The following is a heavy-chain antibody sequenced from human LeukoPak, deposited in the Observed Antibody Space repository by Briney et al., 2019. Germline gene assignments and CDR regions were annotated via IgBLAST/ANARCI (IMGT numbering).Heavy chain of an antibody. CDR3: ARPYRSSWFDS. CDR2: ISGYNGKT. Sequence: GASVKVPCKASGYTFTSYGISWVRQAPGQGLEWMGWISGYNGKTNYAQKVQGRVTMTTDTSTSTAYMELRSLTSDDTAVYYCARPYRSSWFDSWGQGTLVTVSS. J-gene: IGHJ5*01. CDR1: GYTFTSYG. V-gene: IGHV1-18*01. D-gene: IGHD6-13*01.